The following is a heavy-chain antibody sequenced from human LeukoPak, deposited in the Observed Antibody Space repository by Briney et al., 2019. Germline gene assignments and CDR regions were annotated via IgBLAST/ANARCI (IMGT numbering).Heavy chain of an antibody. V-gene: IGHV3-11*04. D-gene: IGHD6-13*01. CDR2: ISTSGSTI. CDR3: ARDAPAEQQHRE. J-gene: IGHJ4*02. Sequence: GGSLRLSCAASGFTFGDYYMSWIRQAPGKGLEWVSYISTSGSTIYYADSVKGRFTVSRDNGKNSPHLQMNSLRAEDTAVYYCARDAPAEQQHREGGQGTLVTVSS. CDR1: GFTFGDYY.